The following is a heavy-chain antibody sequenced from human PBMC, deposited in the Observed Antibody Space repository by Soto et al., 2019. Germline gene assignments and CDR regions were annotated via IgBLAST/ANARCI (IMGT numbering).Heavy chain of an antibody. Sequence: NLSGTLSLTCTVSGASINSGDYYWSWIRQPPGKGLEWIGHIYYSGSTYYNPSLKSRAGISVDSSKSQVSLKLTSVTAADTAVYFCARLLMNYYRLDYWGQGALVTVSS. V-gene: IGHV4-30-4*01. CDR3: ARLLMNYYRLDY. J-gene: IGHJ4*02. CDR1: GASINSGDYY. D-gene: IGHD3-10*01. CDR2: IYYSGST.